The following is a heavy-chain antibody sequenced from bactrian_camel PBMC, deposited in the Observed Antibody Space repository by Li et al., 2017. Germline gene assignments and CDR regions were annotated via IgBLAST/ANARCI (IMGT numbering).Heavy chain of an antibody. CDR3: ARDLELVGFGEYNY. D-gene: IGHD1*01. CDR1: AYTYSSNC. CDR2: IVSDGSEI. V-gene: IGHV3S6*01. Sequence: HVQLVESGGGSVQAGGTLRLSCQASAYTYSSNCIAWFRQAPGKGLEWVSGIVSDGSEIRYADSVKGRFTISRDNAKNTLYLQLNSLKTEDTATYYCARDLELVGFGEYNYWGQGTQVTVS. J-gene: IGHJ4*01.